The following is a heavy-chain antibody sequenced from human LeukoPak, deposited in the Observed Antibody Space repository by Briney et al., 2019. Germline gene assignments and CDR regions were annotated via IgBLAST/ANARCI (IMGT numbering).Heavy chain of an antibody. J-gene: IGHJ6*04. D-gene: IGHD3-10*02. CDR3: AELGITMIGGV. V-gene: IGHV3-48*03. Sequence: GGSLRLSCAASGFTFSSYEMNWVRQAPGKGLEWVSYISSSGSTIYYADSVKGRFTISRDNAKNSLYLQMNSLRAEDTAVYYCAELGITMIGGVWGKGTTVTVSS. CDR2: ISSSGSTI. CDR1: GFTFSSYE.